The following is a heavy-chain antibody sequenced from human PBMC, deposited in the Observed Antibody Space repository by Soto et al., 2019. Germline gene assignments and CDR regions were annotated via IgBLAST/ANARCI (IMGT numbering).Heavy chain of an antibody. CDR1: GFTFDDYA. V-gene: IGHV3-9*01. CDR3: VTTASINWYSGHVRH. D-gene: IGHD6-13*01. J-gene: IGHJ1*01. CDR2: ITWNSGSI. Sequence: EVQLVESGGGLVQPGRSLRLSCAASGFTFDDYAMHWVRHVPGKGLEWVSGITWNSGSIGYGDSVKGRFAISRDNAKNFLQLLLNTLSDEDTAFYYFVTTASINWYSGHVRHWGQGTLVTVSS.